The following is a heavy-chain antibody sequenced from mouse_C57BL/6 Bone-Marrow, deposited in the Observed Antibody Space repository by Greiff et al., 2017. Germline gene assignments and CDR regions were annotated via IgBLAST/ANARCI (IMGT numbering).Heavy chain of an antibody. CDR2: IDPSDSYT. J-gene: IGHJ3*01. Sequence: QVQLQQPGAELVMPGASVKLSCKASGYTFTSYWMHWVKQRPGQGLEWIGEIDPSDSYTNYNQKFKGKSTLTVDKSASTAYMQLISLTSEDSADYDWSRESLYGYSFAYWGQGTLVTVSA. CDR3: SRESLYGYSFAY. V-gene: IGHV1-69*01. D-gene: IGHD2-2*01. CDR1: GYTFTSYW.